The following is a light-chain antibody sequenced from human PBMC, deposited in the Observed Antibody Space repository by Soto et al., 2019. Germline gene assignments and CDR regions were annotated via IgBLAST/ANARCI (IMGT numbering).Light chain of an antibody. CDR1: SSDVGGYDY. V-gene: IGLV2-14*01. CDR3: SSYSISTAYL. CDR2: EVN. J-gene: IGLJ1*01. Sequence: QSVLTQPASVSGSPGQSITISCTGTSSDVGGYDYVSWYQLHPGKAPKLMVFEVNNRPSGVSYRFSGSKSGNTASLTISGLQAEDEAAYFSSSYSISTAYLFGPGTKVTVL.